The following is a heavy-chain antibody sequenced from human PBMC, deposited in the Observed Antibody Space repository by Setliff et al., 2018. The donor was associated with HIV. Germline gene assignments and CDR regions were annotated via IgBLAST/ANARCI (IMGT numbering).Heavy chain of an antibody. CDR2: FDPEDGET. Sequence: ASVKVSCKISGYTLTELSIHWVRQAPGKGLEWMANFDPEDGETFYAQKFQGRLTMTEDTSTDTAYMELSSLRSDDTAMYYCATDPGYSSTWYSASFQHWGQGTPVTVSS. J-gene: IGHJ1*01. V-gene: IGHV1-24*01. CDR1: GYTLTELS. D-gene: IGHD6-13*01. CDR3: ATDPGYSSTWYSASFQH.